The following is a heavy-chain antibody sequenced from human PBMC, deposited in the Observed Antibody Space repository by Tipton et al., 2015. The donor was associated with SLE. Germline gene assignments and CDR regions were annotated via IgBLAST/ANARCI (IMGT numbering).Heavy chain of an antibody. Sequence: TLSLTCTVSGGSISSHYWSWIRQPPGKGLEWIGYIYYSGSTNYNPSLKSRVTISVDTSKNQFSLKLSSVTAADTAVYYCARGFLRGYGKGYYYGMDVWGQGTTVTVSS. J-gene: IGHJ6*02. V-gene: IGHV4-59*08. CDR1: GGSISSHY. CDR3: ARGFLRGYGKGYYYGMDV. CDR2: IYYSGST. D-gene: IGHD5-12*01.